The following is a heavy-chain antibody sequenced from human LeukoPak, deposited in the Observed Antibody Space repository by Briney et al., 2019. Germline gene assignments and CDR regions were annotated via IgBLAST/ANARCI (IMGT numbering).Heavy chain of an antibody. CDR2: FDPEDGET. V-gene: IGHV1-24*01. CDR3: ATNVYYYGSGSLNY. J-gene: IGHJ4*02. Sequence: ASVKVSCKVSGYTLTELSMHWVRQAPGKGLEWMGGFDPEDGETIYAQKFQGRVTMTEDTSTDTAYMELSSLRSEDTAVYYCATNVYYYGSGSLNYWGQGTLVIVSS. CDR1: GYTLTELS. D-gene: IGHD3-10*01.